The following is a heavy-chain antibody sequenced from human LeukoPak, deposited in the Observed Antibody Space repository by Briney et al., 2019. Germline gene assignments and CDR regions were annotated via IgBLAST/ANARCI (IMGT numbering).Heavy chain of an antibody. J-gene: IGHJ4*02. CDR2: INPSGGST. CDR1: GYTFTSYY. V-gene: IGHV1-46*01. D-gene: IGHD3-9*01. CDR3: ARGPTLLYYDILTGPPHFDY. Sequence: ASVKVSCKASGYTFTSYYMHWVRQAPGQGLEWMGIINPSGGSTSYAQMFQGRVTMTRNTSISTAYMELSSLRSEDTAVYYCARGPTLLYYDILTGPPHFDYWGQGTLVTVSS.